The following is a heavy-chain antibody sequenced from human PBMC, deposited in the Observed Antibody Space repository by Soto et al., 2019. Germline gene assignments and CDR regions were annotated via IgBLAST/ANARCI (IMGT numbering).Heavy chain of an antibody. CDR1: GVSFDNYA. D-gene: IGHD2-21*02. V-gene: IGHV3-23*01. CDR3: AKDPHRGGNSYYSYFEY. Sequence: PGGSLRLSCAVSGVSFDNYAMTWVRQAPGKAPEWISAISGSGRSTYYADSVKGRFTISRANSSDTLYLQMNSLRVDATAVYCFAKDPHRGGNSYYSYFEYWGQGTLVTVSS. CDR2: ISGSGRST. J-gene: IGHJ4*02.